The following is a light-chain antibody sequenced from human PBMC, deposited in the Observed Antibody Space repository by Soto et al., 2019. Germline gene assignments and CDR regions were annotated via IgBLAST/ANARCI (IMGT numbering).Light chain of an antibody. CDR3: MSFTSTLVV. J-gene: IGLJ2*01. CDR1: SSDVGGYNY. V-gene: IGLV2-14*01. CDR2: DVS. Sequence: ALTQPASVSGSPGQSITISCTGTSSDVGGYNYVSWYQQHPGKAPKLMIYDVSNRPSGVSNRFSGSKSGNTASLTISGLQAEDEADYYCMSFTSTLVVFGGGTKLTVL.